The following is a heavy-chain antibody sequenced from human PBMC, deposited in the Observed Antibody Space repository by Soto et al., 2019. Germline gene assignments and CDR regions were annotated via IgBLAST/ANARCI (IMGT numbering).Heavy chain of an antibody. CDR3: ARTYKQQLVRLYYFDY. CDR1: GGSISSGGYY. CDR2: IYYSGST. J-gene: IGHJ4*02. V-gene: IGHV4-31*03. Sequence: QVQLQESGPGLVKPSQTLSLTCTVSGGSISSGGYYWSWIRQHPGKGLEWIGYIYYSGSTYYNPSLKSRVTISVDTSKNQFSLKLSSVTAADTAVYYCARTYKQQLVRLYYFDYWGQGTLVTVSS. D-gene: IGHD6-13*01.